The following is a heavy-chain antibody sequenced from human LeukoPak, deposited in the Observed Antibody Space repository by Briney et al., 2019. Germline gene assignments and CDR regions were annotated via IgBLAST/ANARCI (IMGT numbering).Heavy chain of an antibody. CDR3: ARDRTTVSHPGDY. CDR1: GYTFTGYY. J-gene: IGHJ4*02. D-gene: IGHD4-17*01. Sequence: GASVKVSCKASGYTFTGYYMHWVRQAPGQGLEWMGWINPNSGGTNYAQKFQGRVTMTRDTSISTAYMELRSLRSDDTAVYYCARDRTTVSHPGDYWGQGTLVTVSS. V-gene: IGHV1-2*02. CDR2: INPNSGGT.